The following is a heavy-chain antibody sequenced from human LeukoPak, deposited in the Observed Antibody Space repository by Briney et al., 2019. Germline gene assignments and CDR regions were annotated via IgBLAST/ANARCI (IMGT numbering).Heavy chain of an antibody. V-gene: IGHV1-69*13. CDR3: ARVHSGSYFDTGSQSNWFDP. CDR1: GGTFSSYA. D-gene: IGHD1-26*01. CDR2: IIPIFGTA. J-gene: IGHJ5*02. Sequence: GASVTVSCKASGGTFSSYAISWVRQAPGQGLEWMGGIIPIFGTANYAQKFQGRVTITADESTSTAYMELSSLRSEDTAVYYCARVHSGSYFDTGSQSNWFDPWGQGTLVTVSS.